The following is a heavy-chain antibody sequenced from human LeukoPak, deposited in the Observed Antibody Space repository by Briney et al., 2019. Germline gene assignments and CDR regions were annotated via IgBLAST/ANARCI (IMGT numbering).Heavy chain of an antibody. CDR1: GFTLSSYG. CDR2: IWYDGSNK. D-gene: IGHD6-19*01. Sequence: PGGSLRLSCAASGFTLSSYGMHWVRQAPGKGLEWVAVIWYDGSNKYYADSVKGRFTIFRDNSKNTLYLQMNSLRAEDTAVHYCAKDRAYRYSSGWYDYWGQGTLVTVSS. V-gene: IGHV3-33*06. CDR3: AKDRAYRYSSGWYDY. J-gene: IGHJ4*02.